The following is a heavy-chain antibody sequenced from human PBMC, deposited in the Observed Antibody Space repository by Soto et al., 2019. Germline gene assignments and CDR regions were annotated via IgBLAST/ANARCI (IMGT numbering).Heavy chain of an antibody. J-gene: IGHJ4*02. V-gene: IGHV4-34*01. Sequence: SETLSLTCAVYCGSFSGYYWSWIRQPPGKGLEGIGEINHSGSTNYNPSLKSRVTISVDTSKNQFSLKLSSVTAADTAVYYCARGRTLVVVPSAVYEYWGQGTLVTVS. CDR3: ARGRTLVVVPSAVYEY. CDR2: INHSGST. CDR1: CGSFSGYY. D-gene: IGHD3-22*01.